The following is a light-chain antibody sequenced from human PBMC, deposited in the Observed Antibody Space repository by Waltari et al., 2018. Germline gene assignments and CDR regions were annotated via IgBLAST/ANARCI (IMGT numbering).Light chain of an antibody. CDR3: QQANSFPIT. Sequence: DIQMTQSPSSVSASVGDRVTITCRASQGVSNWLAWYQQKPGKAPKLLIYPASTVQSGVPSRFSGSGSWTDFTLTISSLQPEDFATYYCQQANSFPITFGQGTRLEIK. CDR2: PAS. CDR1: QGVSNW. V-gene: IGKV1-12*01. J-gene: IGKJ5*01.